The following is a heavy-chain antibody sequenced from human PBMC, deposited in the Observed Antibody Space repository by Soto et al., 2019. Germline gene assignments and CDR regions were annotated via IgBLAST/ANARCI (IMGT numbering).Heavy chain of an antibody. D-gene: IGHD3-16*01. Sequence: QVQLVQSGDEVKKPGASVKVSCKASGYIFVNYGIAWVRQAPGQGLEWMGGISPYTGNTHSASKVQGRLTMTTDTSTSKAYMDLGSLTSADTAVYYCVMVDNYVTPTPQDVWGQGTTVTVSS. V-gene: IGHV1-18*01. CDR3: VMVDNYVTPTPQDV. CDR1: GYIFVNYG. J-gene: IGHJ6*02. CDR2: ISPYTGNT.